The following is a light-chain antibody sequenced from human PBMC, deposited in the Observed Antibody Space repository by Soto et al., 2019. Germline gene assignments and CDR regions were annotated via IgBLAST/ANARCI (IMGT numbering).Light chain of an antibody. J-gene: IGKJ2*01. CDR1: QSLNSDY. CDR2: AAS. Sequence: EIVLTQSPGTLSLSPGERATLSCRASQSLNSDYLAWYQQRPGQAPRLLIYAASTRATGIPDRFSGSASGTDITLTISRLEPEDFVLYYCLLYGPSPMYTFGQGNRLEIK. V-gene: IGKV3-20*01. CDR3: LLYGPSPMYT.